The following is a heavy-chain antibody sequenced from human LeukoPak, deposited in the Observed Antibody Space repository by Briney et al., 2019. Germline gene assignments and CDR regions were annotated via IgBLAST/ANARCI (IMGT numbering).Heavy chain of an antibody. CDR3: VKGRCSGSSCYGGDY. V-gene: IGHV3-64D*06. D-gene: IGHD2-2*01. J-gene: IGHJ4*02. CDR2: ITSNGGST. Sequence: PGESLRLSCSASGFTFSSYAMNWVRQAPGKGLEYVSAITSNGGSTYYADSVKGRFTISRDNSKNTLYLQMSSLRAEDTAVYYCVKGRCSGSSCYGGDYWGQGTLVTVSS. CDR1: GFTFSSYA.